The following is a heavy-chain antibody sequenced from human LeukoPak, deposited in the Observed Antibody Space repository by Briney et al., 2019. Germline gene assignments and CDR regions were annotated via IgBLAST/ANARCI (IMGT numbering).Heavy chain of an antibody. CDR3: ARDHYDSSGYYYWFDP. D-gene: IGHD3-22*01. Sequence: GASVKVSCKVSGYTLTELSMHWVRQAPGKGLEWMGGFDPEDGETIYAQKFQGRVTMTEDTSTDTAYMELSSLRSEDTAVYYCARDHYDSSGYYYWFDPWGQGTLVTVSS. CDR2: FDPEDGET. CDR1: GYTLTELS. V-gene: IGHV1-24*01. J-gene: IGHJ5*02.